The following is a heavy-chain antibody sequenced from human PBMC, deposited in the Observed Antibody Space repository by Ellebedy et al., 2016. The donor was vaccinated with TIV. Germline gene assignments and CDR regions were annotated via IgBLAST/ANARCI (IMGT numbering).Heavy chain of an antibody. CDR2: IYYSGNT. V-gene: IGHV4-39*02. D-gene: IGHD6-13*01. CDR1: GGSISSGAYY. Sequence: MPSETLSLTCTVSGGSISSGAYYWSWIRQHPGKGLEWIGSIYYSGNTYYNPSLKSQVTISVDTSKNQFSLKVTSVTAADTAIHYCAREGRSSWYSGYYYYGMDVWGQGTTVTVSS. J-gene: IGHJ6*02. CDR3: AREGRSSWYSGYYYYGMDV.